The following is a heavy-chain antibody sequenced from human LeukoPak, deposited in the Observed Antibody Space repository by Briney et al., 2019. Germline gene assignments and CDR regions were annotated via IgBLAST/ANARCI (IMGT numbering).Heavy chain of an antibody. CDR2: IIPIFGTA. J-gene: IGHJ6*03. V-gene: IGHV1-69*06. Sequence: SVKVSCKASGGTFSSYAISWVRQAPGQGLEWMGGIIPIFGTANYAQKFQGRVTITADKSTSTAYMELSSLRSEDTAVYYCARPATPMNYYYYMDVWGKGTTVTVSS. CDR1: GGTFSSYA. CDR3: ARPATPMNYYYYMDV.